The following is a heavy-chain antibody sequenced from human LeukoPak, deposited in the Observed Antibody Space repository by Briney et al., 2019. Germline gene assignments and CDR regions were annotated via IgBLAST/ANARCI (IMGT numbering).Heavy chain of an antibody. CDR3: AKAHLYCSGGSCYSDPFDY. V-gene: IGHV3-23*01. CDR1: GFTFSGYA. J-gene: IGHJ4*02. CDR2: ISGSGGST. D-gene: IGHD2-15*01. Sequence: PGGSLRLSCAASGFTFSGYAMSWVRQAPGKGLEWVSAISGSGGSTYYADSVKGRFTISRDNSKNTLYLQMNSLRAEDTAVYYCAKAHLYCSGGSCYSDPFDYWGQGTLVTVSS.